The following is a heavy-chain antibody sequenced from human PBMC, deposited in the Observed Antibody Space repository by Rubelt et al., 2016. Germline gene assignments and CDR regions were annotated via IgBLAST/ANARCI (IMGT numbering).Heavy chain of an antibody. CDR2: IVYSGDSQ. CDR3: ARDGSEWSREY. V-gene: IGHV3-21*02. J-gene: IGHJ4*02. Sequence: EVLLVESGGGLVNPGGSLRLSCAASGFTFTTAGMTWIRQAPGKGLEWVSTIVYSGDSQYYADSVKGRFTISRDNARNSLFLQMNNLRADDTAVYYCARDGSEWSREYWGPGTLVTVAS. CDR1: GFTFTTAG. D-gene: IGHD2-15*01.